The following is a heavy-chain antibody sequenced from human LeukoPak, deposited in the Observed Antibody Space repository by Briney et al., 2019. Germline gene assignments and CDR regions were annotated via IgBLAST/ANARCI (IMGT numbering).Heavy chain of an antibody. V-gene: IGHV4-4*09. D-gene: IGHD6-13*01. CDR1: GGSISSYY. CDR3: ARQVRAAVHGYYMDV. Sequence: SETLSLTCTVSGGSISSYYWSWIRQPPGKGLEWIGYIYTSGSTNYNPSLKSRVTISVDTSKNQFSLNLSSVTAADTAASYCARQVRAAVHGYYMDVWGKGTTVAVSS. CDR2: IYTSGST. J-gene: IGHJ6*03.